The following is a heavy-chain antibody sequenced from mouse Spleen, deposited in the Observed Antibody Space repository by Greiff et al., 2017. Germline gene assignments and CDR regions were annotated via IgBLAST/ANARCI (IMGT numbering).Heavy chain of an antibody. V-gene: IGHV5-17*01. Sequence: VQLKESGGGLVKPGGSLKLSCAASGFTFSDYGMHWVRQAPEKGLEWVAYISSGSSTIYYADTVKGRFTISRDNAKNTLFLQMTSLRSEDTAMYYCARTYDGSYGYFDVWGAGTTVTVSS. J-gene: IGHJ1*01. D-gene: IGHD2-10*01. CDR1: GFTFSDYG. CDR2: ISSGSSTI. CDR3: ARTYDGSYGYFDV.